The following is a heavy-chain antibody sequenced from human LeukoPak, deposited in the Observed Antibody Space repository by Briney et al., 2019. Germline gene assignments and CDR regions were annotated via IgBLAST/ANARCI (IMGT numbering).Heavy chain of an antibody. CDR3: ARDLGYSGDY. CDR2: ISSTSSTI. J-gene: IGHJ4*02. D-gene: IGHD5-18*01. CDR1: GFTFSTYS. Sequence: GGSLRLSCAASGFTFSTYSMTWVRQAPGKGLEWVSYISSTSSTIYYADSVKGRFTISRDNAKNSLYLQMNSLRDEDTAAYYCARDLGYSGDYWGQGTLVTVSS. V-gene: IGHV3-48*02.